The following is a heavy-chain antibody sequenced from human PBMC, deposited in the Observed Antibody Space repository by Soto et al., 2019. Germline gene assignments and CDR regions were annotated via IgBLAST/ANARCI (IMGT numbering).Heavy chain of an antibody. J-gene: IGHJ2*01. D-gene: IGHD3-9*01. CDR3: ILTGYYTDWYFDL. V-gene: IGHV4-34*01. CDR2: INHSGST. CDR1: GGSFSGYY. Sequence: LSLTCAVYGGSFSGYYWTWIRQPPGTGLEWIGEINHSGSTNYNPSLKSRVTISVDTSKNQFSLKLTSVTAADTAVYYDILTGYYTDWYFDLWGRGTLVTVSS.